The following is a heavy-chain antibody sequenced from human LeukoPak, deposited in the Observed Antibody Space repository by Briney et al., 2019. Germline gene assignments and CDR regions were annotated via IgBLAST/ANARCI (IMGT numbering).Heavy chain of an antibody. CDR2: IYSGGST. J-gene: IGHJ2*01. D-gene: IGHD3-10*01. Sequence: GGSLRLSCAASGFTVSSNYMSWVRQAPGKGLEWVSVIYSGGSTYYADSVKSRFTISRDNSKNTLYLQMNSLRAEDTAVYYCARDYNGDYGYFDLWGRGTLVTVSS. CDR3: ARDYNGDYGYFDL. CDR1: GFTVSSNY. V-gene: IGHV3-66*02.